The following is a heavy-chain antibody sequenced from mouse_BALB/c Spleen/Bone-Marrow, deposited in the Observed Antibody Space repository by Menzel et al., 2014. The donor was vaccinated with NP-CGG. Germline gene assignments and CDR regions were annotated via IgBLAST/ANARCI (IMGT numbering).Heavy chain of an antibody. CDR2: IRNKANGYTT. J-gene: IGHJ4*01. Sequence: EVQGVESGGGLVQPGGSLRLSCATSGFTFTDYYMSWVSQPPGKALEWLGFIRNKANGYTTEYSASVKGRFTIYRDNSPRILYLQMNTLGAEDSATCDSAKDDPDALDYWGQGTPVTVSS. CDR1: GFTFTDYY. CDR3: AKDDPDALDY. V-gene: IGHV7-3*02.